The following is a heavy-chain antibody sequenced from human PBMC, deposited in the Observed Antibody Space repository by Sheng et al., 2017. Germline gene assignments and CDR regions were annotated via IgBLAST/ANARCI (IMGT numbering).Heavy chain of an antibody. J-gene: IGHJ4*02. Sequence: QVQLVQSGREVKKPGASVKVSCKASGYTFSNYGISWVRQAPGQGLQWMGWISAYTGNTNYVREFQGRVTMTTDTSTNTVYMELRSLTSNDTAVYFCARVGGEWNGYGDSWGQGTLVIVSS. CDR2: ISAYTGNT. CDR3: ARVGGEWNGYGDS. D-gene: IGHD5-12*01. CDR1: GYTFSNYG. V-gene: IGHV1-18*01.